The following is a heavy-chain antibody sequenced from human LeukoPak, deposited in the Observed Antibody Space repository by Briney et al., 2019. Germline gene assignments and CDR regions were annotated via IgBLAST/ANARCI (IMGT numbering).Heavy chain of an antibody. J-gene: IGHJ6*03. CDR2: INPNSGGT. CDR3: ARDTQWLVSSSYYMDV. Sequence: ASVKVSCKASGYTFTGYYMHWVRQAPGQGLEWMGWINPNSGGTNYAQKLQGRVTMTRDTSISTAYMELSRLRSDDTAVYYCARDTQWLVSSSYYMDVWGKGTTVTVSS. CDR1: GYTFTGYY. V-gene: IGHV1-2*02. D-gene: IGHD6-19*01.